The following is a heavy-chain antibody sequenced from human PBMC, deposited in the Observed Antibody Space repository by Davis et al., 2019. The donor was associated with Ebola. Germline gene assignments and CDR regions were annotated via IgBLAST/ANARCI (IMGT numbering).Heavy chain of an antibody. D-gene: IGHD2-15*01. CDR1: GGSISSYY. V-gene: IGHV4-59*06. CDR2: IYYSGST. Sequence: PSETLSLTCTVSGGSISSYYWSWIRQPPGKGLEWIGYIYYSGSTYYNPSLKSRVTISVDTSKNQFSLKLSSVTAADTAVYYCARCGVCSGGSCYNRYFQHWGQGTLVTVSS. CDR3: ARCGVCSGGSCYNRYFQH. J-gene: IGHJ1*01.